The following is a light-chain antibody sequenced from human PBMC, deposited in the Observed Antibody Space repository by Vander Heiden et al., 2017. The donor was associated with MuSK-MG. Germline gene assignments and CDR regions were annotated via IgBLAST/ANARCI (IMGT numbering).Light chain of an antibody. Sequence: EIVMTQTPLSLSITPGEQASMSCRASCKVMDTPDCIGFCRKPGQSPHLLIYEVSNRFSGVQDRFSGSGSGTDFTLKISRVEAEDVGVYYCMQDAQDRFGHGTKVDIK. CDR1: ASCKVMDTP. CDR2: EVS. J-gene: IGKJ3*01. V-gene: IGKV2D-26*01. CDR3: MQDAQDR.